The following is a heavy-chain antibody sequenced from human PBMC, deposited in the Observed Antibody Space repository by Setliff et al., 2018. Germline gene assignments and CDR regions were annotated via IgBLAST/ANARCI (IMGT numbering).Heavy chain of an antibody. V-gene: IGHV1-18*01. D-gene: IGHD2-8*01. CDR2: ISAYTGNT. CDR3: SRLVRYCTTTTCQTLSGGEH. CDR1: GYTLSNSI. Sequence: ASVKVSCKASGYTLSNSILTWVRQAPGQGLEWMGWISAYTGNTKFAQKFQGRVTMTTDTSTDTAFLDLRSLRSDDTAIYYCSRLVRYCTTTTCQTLSGGEHWGPGTLVTVSS. J-gene: IGHJ1*01.